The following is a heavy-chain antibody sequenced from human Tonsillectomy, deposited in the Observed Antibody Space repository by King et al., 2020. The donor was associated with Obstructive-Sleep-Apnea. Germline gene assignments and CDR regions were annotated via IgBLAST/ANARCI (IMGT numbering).Heavy chain of an antibody. V-gene: IGHV3-11*05. J-gene: IGHJ4*02. CDR2: ISPSSSYT. CDR1: GFTFSDYY. CDR3: ARDGIAAAGTSPY. D-gene: IGHD6-13*01. Sequence: QLVQSGGGLVKPGGSLRLSCAASGFTFSDYYMTWIRQAPGKGPEWVSYISPSSSYTSYADSVKGRFTISRDNAKNSLYLQMNSLRADDTGVYYCARDGIAAAGTSPYWGQGTLVTVSS.